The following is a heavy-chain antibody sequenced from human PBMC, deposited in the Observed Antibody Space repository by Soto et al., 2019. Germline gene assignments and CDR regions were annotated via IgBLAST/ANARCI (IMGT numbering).Heavy chain of an antibody. Sequence: VQLQQWGAGLLKPSETLSLTCAVSGGSVNSGNYYWSWIRQPPGKGLEWIGEMSHSGGTHFNPSLKSRVTISVDTSKNQFSLKMSSVTAADTALYYCARVERGTATTVVDAFDIWGPGTLVTVSS. D-gene: IGHD1-1*01. CDR2: MSHSGGT. V-gene: IGHV4-34*01. CDR1: GGSVNSGNYY. CDR3: ARVERGTATTVVDAFDI. J-gene: IGHJ3*02.